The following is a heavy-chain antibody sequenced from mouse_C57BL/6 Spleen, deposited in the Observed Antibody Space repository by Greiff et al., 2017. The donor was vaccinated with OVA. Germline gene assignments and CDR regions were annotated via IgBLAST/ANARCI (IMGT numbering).Heavy chain of an antibody. Sequence: QVQLQQSGAELVRPGSSVKLSCKASGYTFTSYWMDWVKQRPGQGLEWIGNIYPSDSETHYNQKFKDKATLTVDKSSSTAYMQLSSLTSEDSAVYYCARHDAYDYAMDYWGQGTSVTVSS. D-gene: IGHD2-12*01. V-gene: IGHV1-61*01. J-gene: IGHJ4*01. CDR1: GYTFTSYW. CDR2: IYPSDSET. CDR3: ARHDAYDYAMDY.